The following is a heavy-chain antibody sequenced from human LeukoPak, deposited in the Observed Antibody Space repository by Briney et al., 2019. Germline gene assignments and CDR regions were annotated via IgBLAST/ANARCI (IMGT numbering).Heavy chain of an antibody. CDR3: ARGVVGTIFGVVISPRYYMDV. Sequence: ASVKVSCKASGYTFTSYDINWVRRATGQGREWMGWMNPNSGNTGYAQKFEGRVTMTRNTSISTAYMELSSLRSEDTAVYYCARGVVGTIFGVVISPRYYMDVWGKGTTVTVSS. CDR2: MNPNSGNT. CDR1: GYTFTSYD. V-gene: IGHV1-8*01. D-gene: IGHD3-3*01. J-gene: IGHJ6*03.